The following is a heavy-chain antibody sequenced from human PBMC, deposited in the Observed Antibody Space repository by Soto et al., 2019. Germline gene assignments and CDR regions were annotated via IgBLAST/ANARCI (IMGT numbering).Heavy chain of an antibody. Sequence: SETLSLTCTVSGGSISSGAYYWSWIRQHPGKGLEWIGYIYYSGSTYYNPSLQSRVTISVDTSKNQFYLTLSSVTAADTAVYYCARDSVVVPAAMSPYYYGMDVWGPGTTVTVS. J-gene: IGHJ6*02. V-gene: IGHV4-31*03. CDR3: ARDSVVVPAAMSPYYYGMDV. CDR1: GGSISSGAYY. D-gene: IGHD2-2*01. CDR2: IYYSGST.